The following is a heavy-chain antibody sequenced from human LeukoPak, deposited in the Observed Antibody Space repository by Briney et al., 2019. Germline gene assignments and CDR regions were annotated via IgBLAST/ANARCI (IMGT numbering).Heavy chain of an antibody. V-gene: IGHV4-59*08. J-gene: IGHJ4*02. CDR2: IYYSGST. Sequence: SETLSLTCTVSGGSISSYYWSWIRQPPGKGLEWIGYIYYSGSTNYNPSLKSRVTISVDTSKNQFSLKLSSVTAADTAVYYCARHGGLLWFGEYYFDYWGQGTLVTVSS. CDR3: ARHGGLLWFGEYYFDY. D-gene: IGHD3-10*01. CDR1: GGSISSYY.